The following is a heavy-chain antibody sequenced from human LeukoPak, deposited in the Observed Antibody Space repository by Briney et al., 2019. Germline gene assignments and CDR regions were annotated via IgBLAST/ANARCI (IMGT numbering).Heavy chain of an antibody. D-gene: IGHD2-21*01. Sequence: PSETLSLTCAVYGGSFSGYYWSWIRQPPGKGLEWIGEINHSGSTNYNPSLKSRVSISVDTSRNQFSLTLSSVTAADTAVYYCARAQGYLDIQEDSYYYYMDVWGKGTTVTVSS. CDR1: GGSFSGYY. CDR2: INHSGST. J-gene: IGHJ6*03. V-gene: IGHV4-34*01. CDR3: ARAQGYLDIQEDSYYYYMDV.